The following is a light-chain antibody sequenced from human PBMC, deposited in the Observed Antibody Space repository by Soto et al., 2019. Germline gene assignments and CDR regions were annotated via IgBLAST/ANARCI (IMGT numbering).Light chain of an antibody. CDR3: QQYGSSPT. CDR1: QSVSSSY. CDR2: DVS. J-gene: IGKJ1*01. Sequence: EIVLTQSPGTLSLSPGERATLSCRSSQSVSSSYLAWYQHKPGQAPRLLIYDVSSRATGIPDRFSGSGSGTDFTLTSSRLEREACAVYYGQQYGSSPTYDQGTKVEIK. V-gene: IGKV3-20*01.